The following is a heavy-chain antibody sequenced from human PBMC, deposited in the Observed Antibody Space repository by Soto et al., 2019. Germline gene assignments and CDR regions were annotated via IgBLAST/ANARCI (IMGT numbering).Heavy chain of an antibody. CDR2: MSSSSTYI. J-gene: IGHJ4*02. V-gene: IGHV3-11*06. D-gene: IGHD5-12*01. CDR1: GFSVSDYY. CDR3: TRTKNSGYDF. Sequence: QVQLVESGGGLVKPGGSLRLSCAASGFSVSDYYISWIRQAPGQGLEWVSYMSSSSTYIKYADSVKGRFTISRDNAKNSLYLQMNSLRAEDTALYYCTRTKNSGYDFWGQGTLVTVSS.